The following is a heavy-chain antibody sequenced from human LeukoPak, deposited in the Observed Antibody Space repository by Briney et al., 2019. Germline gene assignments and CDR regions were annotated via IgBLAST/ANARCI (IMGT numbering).Heavy chain of an antibody. J-gene: IGHJ4*02. D-gene: IGHD1-14*01. CDR3: ARGVEPLAANTLAY. Sequence: GGSLRLSCAASGFTVITNDMSWVRQAPGRGREWVSVLYSDGNTKYADSVQGRFTISRDNSKNTLYLEMNSLSPDDTAVYYCARGVEPLAANTLAYWGQGTLVTVSS. CDR2: LYSDGNT. V-gene: IGHV3-53*01. CDR1: GFTVITND.